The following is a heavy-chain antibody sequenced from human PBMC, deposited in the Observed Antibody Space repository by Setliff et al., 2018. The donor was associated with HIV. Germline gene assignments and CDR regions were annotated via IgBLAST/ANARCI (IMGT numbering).Heavy chain of an antibody. CDR3: AKRAVQDGTVTSSNWFES. J-gene: IGHJ5*01. Sequence: SETLSLTCAVSGDSIGTYSWHWLRQPPGKGLEWIGYIYGSGSTDYNPSLTSRVTMSTDTPNNRFALKLTSVTAADTAVYYCAKRAVQDGTVTSSNWFESWGQGTLVTVS. CDR1: GDSIGTYS. CDR2: IYGSGST. D-gene: IGHD1-7*01. V-gene: IGHV4-4*09.